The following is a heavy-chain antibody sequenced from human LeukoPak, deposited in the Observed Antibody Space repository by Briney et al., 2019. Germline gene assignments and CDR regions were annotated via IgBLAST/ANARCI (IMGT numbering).Heavy chain of an antibody. J-gene: IGHJ2*01. CDR2: IYTSGST. Sequence: SQTLSLTCTVSGGSISSGSYYWSWIRQPAGKGLEWIGRIYTSGSTNYNPSLKSRVTISVDTSKNQFSLKLSSVTAADTAVYYRAREDSSSYWYFDLWGRGTLVTVSS. CDR1: GGSISSGSYY. CDR3: AREDSSSYWYFDL. V-gene: IGHV4-61*02. D-gene: IGHD6-6*01.